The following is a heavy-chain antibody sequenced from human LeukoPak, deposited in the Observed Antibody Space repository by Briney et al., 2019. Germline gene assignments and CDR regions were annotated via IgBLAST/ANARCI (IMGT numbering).Heavy chain of an antibody. CDR3: ARDLRSVGSGAFDI. D-gene: IGHD3-3*01. V-gene: IGHV3-20*04. CDR1: GFTFDDYG. J-gene: IGHJ3*02. Sequence: LAGGSLRLSCAASGFTFDDYGMSWVRQAPGKGLEWVSGINWNGGSTGYADSVKGRFTISRDNAKNSLYLQMNGPRAEDTALYYCARDLRSVGSGAFDIWGQGTMVTVSS. CDR2: INWNGGST.